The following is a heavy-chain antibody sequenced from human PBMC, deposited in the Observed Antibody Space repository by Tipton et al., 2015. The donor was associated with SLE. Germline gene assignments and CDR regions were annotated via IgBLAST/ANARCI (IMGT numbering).Heavy chain of an antibody. D-gene: IGHD2-21*02. V-gene: IGHV4-61*08. CDR3: ARGLVTWRGAIVGVDV. CDR1: GGSVSSRAYS. Sequence: LRLSCTLFGGSVSSRAYSWGWIRQSPGGGLEWIGSFYHSGRSKYNPFLNGRVTISVDTTKNQVSLRLSSVTAADVAVYYCARGLVTWRGAIVGVDVWGQGTTVNVS. J-gene: IGHJ6*02. CDR2: FYHSGRS.